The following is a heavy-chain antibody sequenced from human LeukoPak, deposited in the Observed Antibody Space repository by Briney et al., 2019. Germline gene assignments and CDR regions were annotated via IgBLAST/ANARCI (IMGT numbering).Heavy chain of an antibody. J-gene: IGHJ4*02. Sequence: PSETLSLTCSVTNGSISTYYWSWIRDSPGKGLEGIGYIYYGGTTSYNPSLKRRVTISVHSPKNHFSLRLTSLTAADTALYYCARHGGTPDYFDSWGPGSLVIVSS. CDR2: IYYGGTT. CDR3: ARHGGTPDYFDS. V-gene: IGHV4-59*08. D-gene: IGHD1-26*01. CDR1: NGSISTYY.